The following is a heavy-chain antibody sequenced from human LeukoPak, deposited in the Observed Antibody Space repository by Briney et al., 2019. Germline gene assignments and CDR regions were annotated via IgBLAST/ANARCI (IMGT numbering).Heavy chain of an antibody. Sequence: SETLSLTCTISGASMSNYYWSWIRQPPGKRPEWMAYISDSGGDIYNPSLKSRVAISVDTSKNQFSLKVTSVTAADTAVYFCARHRRNYYGTGGSPFDFWGQGILVTVSS. V-gene: IGHV4-59*08. D-gene: IGHD3-10*01. CDR1: GASMSNYY. J-gene: IGHJ4*02. CDR2: ISDSGGD. CDR3: ARHRRNYYGTGGSPFDF.